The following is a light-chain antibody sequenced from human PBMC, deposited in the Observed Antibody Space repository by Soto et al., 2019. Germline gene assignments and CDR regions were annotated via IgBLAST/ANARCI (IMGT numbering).Light chain of an antibody. CDR1: QYIGSA. V-gene: IGKV3-20*01. Sequence: EVVLTQSPATLSVSPGDRATLSCRASQYIGSAVAWYHQRSGQAPRILIYGASRRATGIPDRFSGRESGTDFTLTITTLETEDSAVYFCQQYASPPYTFGQGTKVDIK. CDR3: QQYASPPYT. CDR2: GAS. J-gene: IGKJ2*01.